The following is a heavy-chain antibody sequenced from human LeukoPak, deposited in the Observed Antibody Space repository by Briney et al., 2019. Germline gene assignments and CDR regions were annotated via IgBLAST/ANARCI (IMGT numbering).Heavy chain of an antibody. CDR2: IIPIFGTA. Sequence: ASVKVSCKASGGTFSSYAISWVRQAPGQGLEWMGGIIPIFGTANYAQKFQGRVTITTDESTSTAYMELSGLRSEDTAVYYCARALGGYDPYYFDYWGQGTLVTVSS. CDR3: ARALGGYDPYYFDY. V-gene: IGHV1-69*05. D-gene: IGHD5-12*01. CDR1: GGTFSSYA. J-gene: IGHJ4*02.